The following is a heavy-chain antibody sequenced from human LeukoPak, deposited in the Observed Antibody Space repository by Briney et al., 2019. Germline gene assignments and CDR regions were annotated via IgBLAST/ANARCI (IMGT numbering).Heavy chain of an antibody. V-gene: IGHV3-23*01. J-gene: IGHJ4*02. D-gene: IGHD1-26*01. CDR2: ISGNGGRT. Sequence: PGGSLRLSCAASGFTFSSYAMSWVRQTPGKGLEWVSVISGNGGRTYYADSVKGRFTISRDNSKNTLYLQMNSLRAEDTAVYYCAKDGGNYDFDYWGRGTLVTVSS. CDR3: AKDGGNYDFDY. CDR1: GFTFSSYA.